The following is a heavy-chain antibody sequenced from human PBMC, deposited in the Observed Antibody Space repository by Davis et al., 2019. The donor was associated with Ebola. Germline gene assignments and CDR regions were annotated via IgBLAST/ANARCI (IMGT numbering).Heavy chain of an antibody. V-gene: IGHV1-18*01. CDR3: ASTTSMESTYFYYYALDV. J-gene: IGHJ6*02. Sequence: ASVKVSCKASGYTFTSYGISWVRQAPGQGLEWMGRISHYDFNTNYGEKFQGRVTLTTDTSRSTAYMELRSLRSDDTAVYFCASTTSMESTYFYYYALDVWGQGTTVTVSS. D-gene: IGHD2-21*01. CDR2: ISHYDFNT. CDR1: GYTFTSYG.